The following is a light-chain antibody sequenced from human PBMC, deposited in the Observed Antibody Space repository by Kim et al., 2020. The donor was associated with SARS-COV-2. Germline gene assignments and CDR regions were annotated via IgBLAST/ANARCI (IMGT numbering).Light chain of an antibody. CDR3: QQYGSSPYT. J-gene: IGKJ2*01. CDR1: QSVSSNY. CDR2: AAS. V-gene: IGKV3-20*01. Sequence: LSPGERATRSCRASQSVSSNYFTWYQQKPGQAPRLFFYAASRRVTGIPDRFSGSGSGTDFTLTISRLEPEDFAVYYCQQYGSSPYTFGQGTKLEI.